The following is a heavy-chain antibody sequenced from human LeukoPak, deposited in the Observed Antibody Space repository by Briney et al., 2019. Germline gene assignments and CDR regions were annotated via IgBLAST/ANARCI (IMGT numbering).Heavy chain of an antibody. CDR2: IYYSGTT. V-gene: IGHV4-38-2*01. Sequence: PSETLSLTCGVSGYPIGSGYFWGWIRQPPGRGLEWIATIYYSGTTYYNPSLKSLITISMDTSKNQFSLKLTSVTAADTALYYCARHGNYNWNDGRTFDYWGQGTLVTVSS. D-gene: IGHD1-1*01. J-gene: IGHJ4*02. CDR1: GYPIGSGYF. CDR3: ARHGNYNWNDGRTFDY.